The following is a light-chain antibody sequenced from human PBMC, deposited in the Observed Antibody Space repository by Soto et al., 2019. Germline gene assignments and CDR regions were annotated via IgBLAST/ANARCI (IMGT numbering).Light chain of an antibody. CDR1: SSDVGSYNL. CDR2: EVS. V-gene: IGLV2-23*02. CDR3: CSYAGSSPLYV. J-gene: IGLJ1*01. Sequence: QSVLTQPASVSGSPGQSITISCTGTSSDVGSYNLVSWYQQHPGKAPKLMFYEVSKRPSVFSIRFSGSKSGNTASLTIFGLQAEDEADYYCCSYAGSSPLYVFGTGTKVTVL.